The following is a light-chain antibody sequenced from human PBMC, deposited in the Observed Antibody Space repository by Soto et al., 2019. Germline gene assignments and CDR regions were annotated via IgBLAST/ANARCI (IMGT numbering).Light chain of an antibody. Sequence: QSALTQPASVSGSPGQSITISCNGTSSDVGGYNYVSWYQQHPGKAPKLMIYDVSNRPSGVSNRFSGSKSGNTASLTISGLQAEDEADYYCSSYTSSSTVVFGGGTQVTVL. CDR1: SSDVGGYNY. CDR2: DVS. CDR3: SSYTSSSTVV. V-gene: IGLV2-14*01. J-gene: IGLJ2*01.